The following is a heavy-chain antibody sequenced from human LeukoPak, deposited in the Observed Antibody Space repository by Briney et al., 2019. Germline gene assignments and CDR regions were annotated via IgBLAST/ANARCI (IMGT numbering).Heavy chain of an antibody. V-gene: IGHV3-23*01. D-gene: IGHD3-16*01. CDR1: GFTFSSYA. J-gene: IGHJ5*02. Sequence: PGGTLRLSCAASGFTFSSYAMSWVRQAPGKRLEWVSAISGSGGSTYYADSVKGRFTISRDNSKNTLYLQMNSPRAEDTAVYYCARVSTLNWFDPWGQGTLVTVSS. CDR3: ARVSTLNWFDP. CDR2: ISGSGGST.